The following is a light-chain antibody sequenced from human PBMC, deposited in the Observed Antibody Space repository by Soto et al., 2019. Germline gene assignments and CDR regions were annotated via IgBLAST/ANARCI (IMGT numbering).Light chain of an antibody. V-gene: IGKV3D-15*01. J-gene: IGKJ1*01. CDR2: GAS. Sequence: EIVLTQSPGTLSVSPGDRVTLSCRASQSIGINLAWYQHKPGQAPRLLIHGASTRATGIPARISGSGSGTEFTLTISSLQSEDFAVYYCQQFRNWPWTFGQGTKVEVK. CDR1: QSIGIN. CDR3: QQFRNWPWT.